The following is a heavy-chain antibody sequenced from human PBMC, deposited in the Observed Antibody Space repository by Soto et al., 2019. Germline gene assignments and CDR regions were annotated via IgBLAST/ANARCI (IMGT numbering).Heavy chain of an antibody. V-gene: IGHV4-30-4*01. CDR1: GGSISSGDFY. J-gene: IGHJ6*01. CDR2: IFYSGST. Sequence: SETLSLTCTVSGGSISSGDFYWTWIRQPPGKGLEWIGHIFYSGSTYYNPSLKSRIAISVDTSRNQFSLKVNSVTAADTAVYYCPSLPPFCSGGGSNYIFYGWDVWGQGTTVTVCS. CDR3: PSLPPFCSGGGSNYIFYGWDV. D-gene: IGHD2-15*01.